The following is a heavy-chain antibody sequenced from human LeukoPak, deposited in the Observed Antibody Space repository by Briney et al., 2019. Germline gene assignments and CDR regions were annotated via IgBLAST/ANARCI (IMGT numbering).Heavy chain of an antibody. Sequence: SETLSLTCSVSGGSVSSGISYWSWLRQPPGEGLEWIAYISDSGGSDYNPSLRGRVTISLDTSKNQFSLRLTPVTAADTAVYYCARVPAAGTGLDYWGQGTLVTVSS. CDR3: ARVPAAGTGLDY. V-gene: IGHV4-61*01. CDR1: GGSVSSGISY. D-gene: IGHD6-13*01. CDR2: ISDSGGS. J-gene: IGHJ4*02.